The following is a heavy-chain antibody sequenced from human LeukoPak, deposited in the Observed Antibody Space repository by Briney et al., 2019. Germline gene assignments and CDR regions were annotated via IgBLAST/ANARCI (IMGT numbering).Heavy chain of an antibody. CDR2: ISGSGGST. Sequence: PGGSLRLSCAASGFTFSSYAMSWVRQAPGKGLEWVSAISGSGGSTYYADSVKGRFTISRDNSKNTLYLQMNSLRAEDTAVYYCAKDPGGYDSSAIHVDWGQGTLVTVSS. D-gene: IGHD3-22*01. CDR1: GFTFSSYA. CDR3: AKDPGGYDSSAIHVD. J-gene: IGHJ4*02. V-gene: IGHV3-23*01.